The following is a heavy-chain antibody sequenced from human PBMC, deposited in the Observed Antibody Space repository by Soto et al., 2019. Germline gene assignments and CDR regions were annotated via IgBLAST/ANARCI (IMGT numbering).Heavy chain of an antibody. D-gene: IGHD3-16*01. CDR1: GGTFASYA. Sequence: QVQLVQSGAEVKKPGSSVKVSCKASGGTFASYAVSWVRQAPGQGLEWMGGIIPVFGSTNYAQNFQDRVTFTADESTDTVYMELTSLRSEYTAVYYCARDGGLVETSTMGDYWGQGTLVTVSS. CDR2: IIPVFGST. J-gene: IGHJ4*02. V-gene: IGHV1-69*01. CDR3: ARDGGLVETSTMGDY.